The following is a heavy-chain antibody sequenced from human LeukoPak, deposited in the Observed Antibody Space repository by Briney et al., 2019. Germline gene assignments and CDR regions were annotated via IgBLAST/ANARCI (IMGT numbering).Heavy chain of an antibody. D-gene: IGHD1-26*01. J-gene: IGHJ4*02. Sequence: SETLSLTCTVSGGSISGSSYYWGWIRQPPGKGLEWIGYIYYSGSTNYNPSLKSRVTISVDTSKNQFSLKLSSVTAADTAVYYCARVTVGASWFDYWGQGTLVTVSS. V-gene: IGHV4-61*05. CDR3: ARVTVGASWFDY. CDR2: IYYSGST. CDR1: GGSISGSSYY.